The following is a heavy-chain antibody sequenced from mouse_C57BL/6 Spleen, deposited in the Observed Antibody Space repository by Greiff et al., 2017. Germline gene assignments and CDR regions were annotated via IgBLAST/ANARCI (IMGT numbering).Heavy chain of an antibody. Sequence: EVKLVESGGDLVKPGGSLKLSCAASGFTFSSYGMSWVRQTPDKRLEWVATISSGGSYTYYPDSVKGRFTISRDNAKNTLYLQMRSLKSEDTAMYYCARHEEIYYDYDGPLAYWGQGTLVTVSA. V-gene: IGHV5-6*01. CDR1: GFTFSSYG. J-gene: IGHJ3*01. CDR3: ARHEEIYYDYDGPLAY. CDR2: ISSGGSYT. D-gene: IGHD2-4*01.